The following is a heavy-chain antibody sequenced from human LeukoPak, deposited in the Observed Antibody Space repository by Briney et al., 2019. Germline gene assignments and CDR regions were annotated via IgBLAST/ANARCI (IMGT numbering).Heavy chain of an antibody. CDR3: AKERSGVVAAASNS. CDR2: ISGGDVGT. J-gene: IGHJ5*02. D-gene: IGHD2-2*01. V-gene: IGHV3-23*01. CDR1: GFIFSDYA. Sequence: GGSLRLSCAASGFIFSDYAMSWVRQAPGKGLEWVSAISGGDVGTFYADSVRGRFTISRDNSNNTLYLQMNGLRAEDTAVYYCAKERSGVVAAASNSWGRGTLVTVPS.